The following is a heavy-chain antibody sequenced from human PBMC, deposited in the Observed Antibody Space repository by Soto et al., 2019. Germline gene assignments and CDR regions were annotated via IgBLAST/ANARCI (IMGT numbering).Heavy chain of an antibody. CDR3: ARHVTNWFDP. CDR2: IYFSGST. CDR1: GGSISSSNYF. J-gene: IGHJ5*02. V-gene: IGHV4-39*01. D-gene: IGHD3-16*01. Sequence: SETLSLTCTVSGGSISSSNYFWGWIRQPPGKGLEWIGSIYFSGSTYYNPSLKSQVTISVDTSKNQFSLKLNSVTAADTAVYYCARHVTNWFDPWGQGTLVTVSS.